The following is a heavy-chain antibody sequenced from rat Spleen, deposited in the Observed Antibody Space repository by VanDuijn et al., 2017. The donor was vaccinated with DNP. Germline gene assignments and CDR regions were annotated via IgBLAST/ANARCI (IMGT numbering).Heavy chain of an antibody. CDR1: GFTVNNFW. V-gene: IGHV5-31*01. D-gene: IGHD1-3*01. CDR3: VAHYGGYGY. Sequence: EVQLVESGGDLVQPGRSLKLSCVVSGFTVNNFWMAWIRQVPGKGLEWVAAIISSGGSTYYPNSVKGRFTISSDNAENTLYLQMDSLRSEDTATYYCVAHYGGYGYWGQGTLVTVSS. CDR2: IISSGGST. J-gene: IGHJ3*01.